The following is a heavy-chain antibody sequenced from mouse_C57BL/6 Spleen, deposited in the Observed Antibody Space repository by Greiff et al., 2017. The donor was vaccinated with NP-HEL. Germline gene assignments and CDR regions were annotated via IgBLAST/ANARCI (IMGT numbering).Heavy chain of an antibody. J-gene: IGHJ4*01. V-gene: IGHV1-47*01. CDR3: ERRIYYYGSSYGWYAMDY. CDR2: FHPYNDDT. D-gene: IGHD1-1*01. Sequence: QVQLQQSGAELVKPGASVKMSCKASGYTFTTYPIEWMKQNHGKSLEWIGNFHPYNDDTKYNEKFKGKATLTVEKSSSTVYLELSRLTSDDSAVYYCERRIYYYGSSYGWYAMDYWGQGTSVTVSS. CDR1: GYTFTTYP.